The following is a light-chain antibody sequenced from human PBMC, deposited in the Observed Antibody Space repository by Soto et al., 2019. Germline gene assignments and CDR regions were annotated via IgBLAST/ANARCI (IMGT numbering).Light chain of an antibody. CDR1: STDFVSYNR. CDR3: SSYTSSSTLV. Sequence: QSVLTQPPSVSGSPGQSVTISCTGTSTDFVSYNRVSWYQQPPGTAPKLIIYEVSNRPSGVSNRFSGSKSGNTASLTISGLQAEDEADYYCSSYTSSSTLVFGGGTKVTVL. V-gene: IGLV2-18*02. J-gene: IGLJ2*01. CDR2: EVS.